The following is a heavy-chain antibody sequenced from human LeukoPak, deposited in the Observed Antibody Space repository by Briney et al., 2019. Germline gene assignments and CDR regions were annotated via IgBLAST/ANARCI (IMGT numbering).Heavy chain of an antibody. V-gene: IGHV3-23*01. CDR3: AKDLRPVRGVSYGMDL. Sequence: GGSLRLSCAASGFTFSSYAMSWVRQAPGKGLEWVSAISGSGGSTYYADSVKGRFTISRDNSKNTLYLQMNSLRAEDTAVYYCAKDLRPVRGVSYGMDLWGQGTTVTVSS. CDR2: ISGSGGST. J-gene: IGHJ6*02. CDR1: GFTFSSYA. D-gene: IGHD3-10*01.